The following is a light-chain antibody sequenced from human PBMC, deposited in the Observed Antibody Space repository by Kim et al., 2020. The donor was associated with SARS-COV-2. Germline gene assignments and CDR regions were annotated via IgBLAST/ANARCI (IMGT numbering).Light chain of an antibody. J-gene: IGLJ2*01. CDR2: DVS. CDR1: RSEDGGYNY. Sequence: GQSVPISCTGTRSEDGGYNYVSWYQQHPGKAPKLMIYDVSKRPSGVPDRFSGSKSGNTASLTISGLQAEDEADYYCCSYAGSYGVVFGGGTQLTVL. CDR3: CSYAGSYGVV. V-gene: IGLV2-11*01.